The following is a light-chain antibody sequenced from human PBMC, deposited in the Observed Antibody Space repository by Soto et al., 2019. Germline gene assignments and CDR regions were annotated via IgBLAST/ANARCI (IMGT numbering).Light chain of an antibody. V-gene: IGKV1-39*01. CDR3: QQSYSTPWT. CDR1: QSISSY. Sequence: DIQMTQSPSSLSASVGDRVTITCRASQSISSYLNWYQQKPWKAPKLLIYAASSLQSGVPSRFSGSGSGTDFTLTISSLKPEEFATYYCQQSYSTPWTLGQGNKVEIK. CDR2: AAS. J-gene: IGKJ1*01.